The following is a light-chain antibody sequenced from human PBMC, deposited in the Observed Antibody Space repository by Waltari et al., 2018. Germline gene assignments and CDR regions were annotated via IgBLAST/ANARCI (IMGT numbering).Light chain of an antibody. CDR2: YAS. J-gene: IGKJ1*01. CDR1: QRIGTS. V-gene: IGKV6-21*02. Sequence: EIVLTQSPEFQSVTPKEKVTINCRASQRIGTSLHWFQQKSGQSPKLLIKYASQSISGVPSRFSGSESGTDFTLTISGLEPEDAATYYCQQSYSFPWTFGQGTKVEVK. CDR3: QQSYSFPWT.